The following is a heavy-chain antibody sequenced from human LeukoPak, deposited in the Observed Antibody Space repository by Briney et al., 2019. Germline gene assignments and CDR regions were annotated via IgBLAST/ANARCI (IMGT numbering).Heavy chain of an antibody. CDR2: MNPNSGNM. D-gene: IGHD5-18*01. Sequence: GASVKVSCKASGYTFTSYGINWVRQATGQGLEWMGWMNPNSGNMGYAQKFQGRVTMTRNTSISTAYMELSSLRSEDTAVYYCARLLPNTWIQLWLSAFDIWGQGTMITVSS. V-gene: IGHV1-8*02. CDR3: ARLLPNTWIQLWLSAFDI. J-gene: IGHJ3*02. CDR1: GYTFTSYG.